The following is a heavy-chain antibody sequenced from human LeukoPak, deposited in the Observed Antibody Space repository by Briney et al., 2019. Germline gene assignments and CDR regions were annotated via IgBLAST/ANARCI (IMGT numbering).Heavy chain of an antibody. J-gene: IGHJ6*03. CDR1: GFILDDYG. D-gene: IGHD6-6*01. CDR2: ISWNSGSK. V-gene: IGHV3-9*03. Sequence: PGGSLRLSCAASGFILDDYGMHWVRQAPGKGLEWVSGISWNSGSKEYADSVKGRFTISRDNAKNSLYLQMNSLRVEDMALYFCARDSTAAPISYMDVWGKGTTVTVSS. CDR3: ARDSTAAPISYMDV.